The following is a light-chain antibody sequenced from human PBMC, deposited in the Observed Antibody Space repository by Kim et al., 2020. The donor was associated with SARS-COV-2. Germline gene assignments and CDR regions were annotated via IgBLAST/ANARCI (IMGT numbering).Light chain of an antibody. CDR3: QAWDSNTAHYV. CDR2: QDT. V-gene: IGLV3-1*01. CDR1: KLGHKY. J-gene: IGLJ1*01. Sequence: SYELTQPPSVSVSPGQTASISCSGDKLGHKYACWYQQKPGQSPVLVIYQDTKRPSGIPERFFGSNSGNTATLTISGTQAMDEADYYCQAWDSNTAHYVFG.